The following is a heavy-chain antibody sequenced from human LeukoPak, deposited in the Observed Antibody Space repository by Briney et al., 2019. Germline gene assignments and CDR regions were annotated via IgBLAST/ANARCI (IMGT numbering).Heavy chain of an antibody. CDR2: INWNGGLK. CDR3: AKDMGHSSSWYGERGGIDS. CDR1: GFNFEDHG. D-gene: IGHD6-13*01. V-gene: IGHV3-9*01. J-gene: IGHJ5*01. Sequence: PGGSLRLSCAVSGFNFEDHGMHWVRQAPGKGLEWVSGINWNGGLKTYAGPVKGRFTISRDNAKKSLILEMNSLRSEDTAFYYCAKDMGHSSSWYGERGGIDSWGQGTLVTVSS.